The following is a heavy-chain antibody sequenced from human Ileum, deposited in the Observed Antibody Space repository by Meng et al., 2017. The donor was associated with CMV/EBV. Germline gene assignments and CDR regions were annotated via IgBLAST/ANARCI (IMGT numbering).Heavy chain of an antibody. D-gene: IGHD3-22*01. CDR3: ARSYYDTVGYYFAH. V-gene: IGHV4-39*02. J-gene: IGHJ4*02. CDR1: GDSMNTRTYY. CDR2: IFYTGST. Sequence: VSGDSMNTRTYYWAWIRQSPGKGLEWIGNIFYTGSTYLNPSLQSRLRLSIDTSKNHFSLNLTSVTAADTAVYFCARSYYDTVGYYFAHWGPGTLVTVSS.